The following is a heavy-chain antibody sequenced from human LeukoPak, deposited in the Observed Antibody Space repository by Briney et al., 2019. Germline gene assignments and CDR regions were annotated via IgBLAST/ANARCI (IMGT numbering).Heavy chain of an antibody. V-gene: IGHV4-34*01. J-gene: IGHJ4*02. D-gene: IGHD3-9*01. CDR3: ARGHRDYAILTGYYYNY. CDR1: GGSFSGYY. CDR2: INHSGST. Sequence: SETLSLTCAVYGGSFSGYYWSWIRQPPGKGLEWIGEINHSGSTNYNPSLKSRVTISVDTSKNQFSLKLSSVTDADTAVYYCARGHRDYAILTGYYYNYWGQGTLVTVSS.